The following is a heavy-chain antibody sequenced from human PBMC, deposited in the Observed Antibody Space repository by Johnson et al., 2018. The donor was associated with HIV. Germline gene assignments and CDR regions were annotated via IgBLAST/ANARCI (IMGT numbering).Heavy chain of an antibody. V-gene: IGHV3-30*02. Sequence: VQLVESGGGVVQPGGSLRLSCAASGFTFSSYGMHWVRQAPGKGLEWVAFIRYDGSNTYYADSVTGRVTISRDNAKNRLFLQMDSLRAEDTAFYYCARYNSGWDPHAFDIWGQGTMVTISS. CDR2: IRYDGSNT. D-gene: IGHD6-19*01. J-gene: IGHJ3*02. CDR1: GFTFSSYG. CDR3: ARYNSGWDPHAFDI.